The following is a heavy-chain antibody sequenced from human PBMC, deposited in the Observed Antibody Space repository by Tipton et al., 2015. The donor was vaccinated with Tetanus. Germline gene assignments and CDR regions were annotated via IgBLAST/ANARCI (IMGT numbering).Heavy chain of an antibody. CDR3: ARDSMSSSGYDKEKTYYYYGMDV. CDR2: ISYTGSS. J-gene: IGHJ6*02. Sequence: LRLSCTVSGGSIGGYYWSWIRQPPGKGLEWIAYISYTGSSNSKPSLKSRVTTSVDTARNQFSLKLISVTAADTAVYYCARDSMSSSGYDKEKTYYYYGMDVWGQGTTVTVSS. CDR1: GGSIGGYY. V-gene: IGHV4-59*12. D-gene: IGHD5-12*01.